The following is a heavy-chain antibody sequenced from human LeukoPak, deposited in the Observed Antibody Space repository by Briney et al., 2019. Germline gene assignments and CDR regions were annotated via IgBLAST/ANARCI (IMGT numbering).Heavy chain of an antibody. J-gene: IGHJ4*02. V-gene: IGHV1-18*01. Sequence: ASVKVSCKPSGYTFTSYGISCVRQAPGQGLEWMGWISAYSGNTKYAQKLQGRVTMTTDTSTSTAYMELRSLRSDDTAVYYCASARSPSSSVDYWGQGTLVTVSS. CDR3: ASARSPSSSVDY. CDR2: ISAYSGNT. CDR1: GYTFTSYG. D-gene: IGHD6-6*01.